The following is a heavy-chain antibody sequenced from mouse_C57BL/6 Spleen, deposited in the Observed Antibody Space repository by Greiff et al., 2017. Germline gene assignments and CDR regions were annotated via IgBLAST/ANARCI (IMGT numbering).Heavy chain of an antibody. V-gene: IGHV1-81*01. CDR3: ARPYYYGSSLYYAMDY. Sequence: VQLQASGAELARPGASVKLSCKASGYTFTSYGISWVKQRTGPGLEWIGEIYPRSGNTYYNEKFKGKATLTAAQSSSTAYMELRSLTSEDAAVYVCARPYYYGSSLYYAMDYWGKGTSVTVSS. J-gene: IGHJ4*01. CDR1: GYTFTSYG. D-gene: IGHD1-1*01. CDR2: IYPRSGNT.